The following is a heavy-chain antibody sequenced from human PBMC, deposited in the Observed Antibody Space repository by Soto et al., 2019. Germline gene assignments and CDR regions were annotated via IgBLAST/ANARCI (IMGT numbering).Heavy chain of an antibody. CDR3: ARVRRQGYDSSGYPSGDI. D-gene: IGHD3-22*01. CDR2: ISSSSSYI. J-gene: IGHJ3*02. CDR1: GFTFSSYS. V-gene: IGHV3-21*01. Sequence: PGGSLRLSCAASGFTFSSYSMNWVRQAPGKGLEWVSSISSSSSYIYYADSVKGRFTISRDNAKNSLYLQMNSLRAEDTAVYYCARVRRQGYDSSGYPSGDIWGQGTMVTVSS.